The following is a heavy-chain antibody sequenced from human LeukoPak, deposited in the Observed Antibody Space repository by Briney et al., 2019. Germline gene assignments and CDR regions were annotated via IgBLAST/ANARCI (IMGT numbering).Heavy chain of an antibody. J-gene: IGHJ4*02. CDR1: GYTFSDYTFTNYG. V-gene: IGHV1-18*01. D-gene: IGHD2-8*02. CDR2: ISTYKSHT. Sequence: ASVKVSCKASGYTFSDYTFTNYGISWVRQAPGQGLEWMGWISTYKSHTNYAQKFQGRVTMITDTSTNTAYMELRSLRSDDTAVYYCARVRRGVIHSNYVDYWGQGTLVTVSS. CDR3: ARVRRGVIHSNYVDY.